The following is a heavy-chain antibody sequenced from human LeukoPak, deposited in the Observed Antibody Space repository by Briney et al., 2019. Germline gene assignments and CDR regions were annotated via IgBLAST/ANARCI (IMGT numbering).Heavy chain of an antibody. V-gene: IGHV4-4*07. Sequence: PSETLSLTCTVSGGSISSYYWSWIRQPAGKGLEWIGRIYTSGSTNYNPSLKSRVTMSVDTSKNQFSLKLSSVTAADTAVYYCARAVEVPAAIRYYYYYMDVWGKGTTVTVSS. J-gene: IGHJ6*03. CDR3: ARAVEVPAAIRYYYYYMDV. CDR1: GGSISSYY. CDR2: IYTSGST. D-gene: IGHD2-2*02.